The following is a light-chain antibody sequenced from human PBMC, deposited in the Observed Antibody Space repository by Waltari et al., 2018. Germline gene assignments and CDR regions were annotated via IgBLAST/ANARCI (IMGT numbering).Light chain of an antibody. CDR1: QSTSSY. Sequence: DIQMTHSPSSLSAFVGNRVTITCRASQSTSSYLNWYQQKPGKAPNLLIYAASNLQSGVPSRFSGSGSGTDFTLTISSLQPEDFATYYCQYSYTIPYTFGQGTKLEI. J-gene: IGKJ2*01. V-gene: IGKV1-39*01. CDR3: QYSYTIPYT. CDR2: AAS.